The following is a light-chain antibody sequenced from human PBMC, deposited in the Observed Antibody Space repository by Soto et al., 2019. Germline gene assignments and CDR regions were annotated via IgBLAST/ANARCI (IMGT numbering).Light chain of an antibody. Sequence: EIVLTQSPATLSLSPGERATLSCRVSQSISTNLAWYQQKPGQAPRLLIYEASERATGIPARFSGSGSGTDFTLTISSLEPEDLAVYYCQQRYNWPLSFGGGTKVEIK. CDR2: EAS. CDR3: QQRYNWPLS. CDR1: QSISTN. J-gene: IGKJ4*01. V-gene: IGKV3-11*01.